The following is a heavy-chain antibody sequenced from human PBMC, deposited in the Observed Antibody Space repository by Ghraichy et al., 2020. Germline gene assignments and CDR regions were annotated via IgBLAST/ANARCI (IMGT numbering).Heavy chain of an antibody. D-gene: IGHD5/OR15-5a*01. Sequence: GGSLRLSCAASGFTFSNFGMNWVRQAPGKGLEWVAYISGRTDVIHYTDSVKGRFAISRDNAENSLYLQMNSLRDEDTAVYYCMRGAQFYDNRFDPWGQGTRVTVSS. CDR2: ISGRTDVI. CDR3: MRGAQFYDNRFDP. V-gene: IGHV3-48*02. J-gene: IGHJ5*02. CDR1: GFTFSNFG.